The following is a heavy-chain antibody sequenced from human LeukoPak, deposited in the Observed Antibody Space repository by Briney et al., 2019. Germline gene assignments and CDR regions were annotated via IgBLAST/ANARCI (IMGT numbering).Heavy chain of an antibody. Sequence: GGSLRLSCAASGFTFSSYSMNWVRQAPGKGLEWVSYISSSSSTIYYADSVKGRFTVSRDNAKNSLYLQMNSLRAEDTAVYYCARDPDYINVYFDCWGQATLVTASS. CDR1: GFTFSSYS. CDR2: ISSSSSTI. D-gene: IGHD4-11*01. CDR3: ARDPDYINVYFDC. J-gene: IGHJ4*02. V-gene: IGHV3-48*04.